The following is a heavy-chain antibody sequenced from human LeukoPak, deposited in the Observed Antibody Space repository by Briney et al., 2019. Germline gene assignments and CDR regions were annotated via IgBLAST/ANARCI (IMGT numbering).Heavy chain of an antibody. Sequence: ASVKVSCKASGGTFSSYAISWVRQAPGQGLEWMGWIDPNSGGTNYAQKFQGRVTMTRDTSISTAYMELSRLRSDDTAVYYCASTHLTGTTSGYYYYMDVWGKGTTVTVSS. D-gene: IGHD1-7*01. V-gene: IGHV1-2*02. CDR3: ASTHLTGTTSGYYYYMDV. CDR2: IDPNSGGT. CDR1: GGTFSSYA. J-gene: IGHJ6*03.